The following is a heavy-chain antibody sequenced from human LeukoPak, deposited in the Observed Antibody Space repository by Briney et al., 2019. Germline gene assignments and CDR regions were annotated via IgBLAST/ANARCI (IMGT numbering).Heavy chain of an antibody. CDR1: GFTFSDHY. CDR3: ARVSRRGWAYFDY. CDR2: STNKLNSYTT. Sequence: GGSLRLSCAASGFTFSDHYMDWVRQAPGKGLEWVGRSTNKLNSYTTEYAASVKGRFTISRDDSKNSLYLQMSSLKTEDTAVYYCARVSRRGWAYFDYWGQGTLVTVSS. V-gene: IGHV3-72*01. D-gene: IGHD6-19*01. J-gene: IGHJ4*02.